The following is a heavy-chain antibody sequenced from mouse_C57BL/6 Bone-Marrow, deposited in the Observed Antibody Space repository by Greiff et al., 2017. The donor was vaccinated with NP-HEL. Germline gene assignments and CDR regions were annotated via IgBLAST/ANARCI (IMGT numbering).Heavy chain of an antibody. D-gene: IGHD3-2*02. CDR3: ARDDSSGYDYFDY. CDR1: GFTFSSYA. Sequence: DVMLVESGGGLVKPGGSLKLSCAASGFTFSSYAMSWVRQTPEKRLEWVATISDGGSYTYYPDNVKGRFTISRDNAKNNLYLQMSHLKSEDTAMYYCARDDSSGYDYFDYWGQGTTLTVSS. J-gene: IGHJ2*01. V-gene: IGHV5-4*01. CDR2: ISDGGSYT.